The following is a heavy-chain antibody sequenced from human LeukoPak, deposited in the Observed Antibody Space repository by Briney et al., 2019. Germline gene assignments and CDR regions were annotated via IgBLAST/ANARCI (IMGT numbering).Heavy chain of an antibody. CDR3: ARGLRWAGAFDI. J-gene: IGHJ3*02. CDR2: INPNSGGT. D-gene: IGHD4-23*01. Sequence: ASVKVSCKASGYTFTGYYMHWVRQAPGQGLEWMGWINPNSGGTNYTQKFQGRVTMTRDTSISTAYMELSRLRSEDTAVYYCARGLRWAGAFDIWGQGTMVTVSS. V-gene: IGHV1-2*02. CDR1: GYTFTGYY.